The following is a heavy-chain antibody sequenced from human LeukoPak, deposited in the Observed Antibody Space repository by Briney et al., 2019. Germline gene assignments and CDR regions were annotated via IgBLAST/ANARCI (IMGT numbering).Heavy chain of an antibody. D-gene: IGHD3-3*01. CDR3: TTDGPYYDFWSGPIKYYYYGMDV. CDR1: GFTFSNAW. V-gene: IGHV3-15*01. Sequence: GGSLRLSCAASGFTFSNAWMSWVRQAPGKGLEWVGRIKSKTDGGTTDYAAPVKGRFTISRDDSKNTLYLQMNSLKTEDTAVYYCTTDGPYYDFWSGPIKYYYYGMDVWGQGTTVTVSS. J-gene: IGHJ6*02. CDR2: IKSKTDGGTT.